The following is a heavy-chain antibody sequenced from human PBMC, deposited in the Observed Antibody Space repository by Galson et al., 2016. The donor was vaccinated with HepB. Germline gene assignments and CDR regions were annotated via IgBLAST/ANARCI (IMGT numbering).Heavy chain of an antibody. CDR2: INSDGSST. V-gene: IGHV3-74*01. CDR3: VREDYGDDPVYYYYYGMDG. Sequence: SLRLSCAASGFPFSRYWMHWVRQAPGKGLVWVSRINSDGSSTAYADSVRGRFTISRDNAKNTVYPQMNSLRAEDTALYYCVREDYGDDPVYYYYYGMDGWGQGTPVSVSS. D-gene: IGHD4-17*01. CDR1: GFPFSRYW. J-gene: IGHJ6*02.